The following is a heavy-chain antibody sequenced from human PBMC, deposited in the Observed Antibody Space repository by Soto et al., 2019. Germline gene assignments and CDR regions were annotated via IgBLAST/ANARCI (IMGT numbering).Heavy chain of an antibody. J-gene: IGHJ4*02. CDR2: MYYSGGT. Sequence: SETLSLTCTVSSGSISRSFYYWGWIRQPPGKGLEWIGSMYYSGGTYYNPSLKSRVTISADTSKNQFSLKLSSVTAADTAVYYCVTGLNYFDYWGQGTLVTVSS. D-gene: IGHD2-21*02. CDR3: VTGLNYFDY. CDR1: SGSISRSFYY. V-gene: IGHV4-39*01.